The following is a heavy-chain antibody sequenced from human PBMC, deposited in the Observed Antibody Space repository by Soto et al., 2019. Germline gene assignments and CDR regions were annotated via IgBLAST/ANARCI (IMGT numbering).Heavy chain of an antibody. Sequence: PGGSLRTSCAAPGFTFSSFSMSWVRPAPGKGLEWVASISQNGSEKYYVDSVKGRFTISRDNAKNSLYLQMNSLRAEDTAVFYCARDPDLLVAHYFDCWGQGTLVTVSS. CDR1: GFTFSSFS. CDR2: ISQNGSEK. J-gene: IGHJ4*02. D-gene: IGHD2-15*01. CDR3: ARDPDLLVAHYFDC. V-gene: IGHV3-7*01.